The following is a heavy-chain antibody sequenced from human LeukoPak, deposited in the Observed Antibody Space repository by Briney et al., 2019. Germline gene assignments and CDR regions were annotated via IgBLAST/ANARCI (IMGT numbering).Heavy chain of an antibody. V-gene: IGHV3-23*01. CDR1: GFTFSSYA. J-gene: IGHJ4*02. CDR3: ANLDRTGYCDS. D-gene: IGHD3/OR15-3a*01. CDR2: ISASGGGT. Sequence: PGGSLRLSCAASGFTFSSYAMTWVRQAPGKGLEWVSGISASGGGTYYADSVKGRFIISRDNSKNTLYLQMDSLRADDTAVYFCANLDRTGYCDSWGQGTLVTVSS.